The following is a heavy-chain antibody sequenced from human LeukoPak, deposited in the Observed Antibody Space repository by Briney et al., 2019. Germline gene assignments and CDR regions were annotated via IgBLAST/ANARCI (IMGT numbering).Heavy chain of an antibody. CDR2: IYYSGST. J-gene: IGHJ3*02. Sequence: SETLSLTCTVSGGSISSSSYYWGWIRQPPGKGLEWIGSIYYSGSTYYNPSLKSRVTISVDTSKNQFSLKLSSVTAADTAVYYCAREGSSGYSKNDAFDIWGQGTMVAVSS. V-gene: IGHV4-39*07. CDR1: GGSISSSSYY. CDR3: AREGSSGYSKNDAFDI. D-gene: IGHD3-22*01.